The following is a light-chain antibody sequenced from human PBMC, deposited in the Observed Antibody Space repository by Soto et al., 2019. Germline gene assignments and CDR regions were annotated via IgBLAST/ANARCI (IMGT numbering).Light chain of an antibody. CDR2: KAS. J-gene: IGKJ1*01. CDR1: QSISTW. V-gene: IGKV1-5*03. Sequence: DIQMTQSPSTLSASVGDRVTITCRASQSISTWLAWYQQKPGKDPKALIYKASSLDSGVPSRFSGSGSGTEFTLTNSSLQPDDFATYYCQQYSTYARTFGPGTKVEIK. CDR3: QQYSTYART.